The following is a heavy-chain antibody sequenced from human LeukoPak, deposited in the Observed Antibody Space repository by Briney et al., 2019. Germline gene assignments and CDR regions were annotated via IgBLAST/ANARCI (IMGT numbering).Heavy chain of an antibody. Sequence: PGGSLRLSCAASGFTFSSYWMYWVRQAPGKGLVWVSRIKTDGSSTGYADSVKGRFTISRDNAKTTLYLQMNSLRAEDTAVYYCARESGAAAPGLWGQGTLVTVSS. CDR3: ARESGAAAPGL. J-gene: IGHJ4*02. CDR2: IKTDGSST. CDR1: GFTFSSYW. V-gene: IGHV3-74*01. D-gene: IGHD6-13*01.